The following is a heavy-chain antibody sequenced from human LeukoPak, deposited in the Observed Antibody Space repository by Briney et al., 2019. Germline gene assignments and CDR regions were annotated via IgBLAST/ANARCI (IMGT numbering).Heavy chain of an antibody. V-gene: IGHV4-59*02. Sequence: SETLSLTCTVSGGSVTTDYWSWIRQPPGKGLEWIGYFSYSGSTNYNPSLKSRVTISVDTSKNQFSLKLSSVTAADTAVYYCARGPLDSGYTYFDYRGQGTLVSVAS. CDR3: ARGPLDSGYTYFDY. D-gene: IGHD5-12*01. CDR1: GGSVTTDY. J-gene: IGHJ4*02. CDR2: FSYSGST.